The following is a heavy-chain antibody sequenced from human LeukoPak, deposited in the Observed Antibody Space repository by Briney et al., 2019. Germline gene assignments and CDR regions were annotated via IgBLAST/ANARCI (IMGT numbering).Heavy chain of an antibody. V-gene: IGHV3-64*01. CDR3: ATTYYDFWSGPYGMDV. Sequence: PGGSLRLSCAASGFTFSSYAMHWVRQAPGKGLEYVSAISSNGGSTYYANSVKGRFTIFRDNSKNTLYLQMGSLRAEDMAVYYCATTYYDFWSGPYGMDVWGQGTTVTVSS. D-gene: IGHD3-3*01. J-gene: IGHJ6*02. CDR1: GFTFSSYA. CDR2: ISSNGGST.